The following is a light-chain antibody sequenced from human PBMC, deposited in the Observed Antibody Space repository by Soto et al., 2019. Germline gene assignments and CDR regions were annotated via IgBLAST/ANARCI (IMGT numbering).Light chain of an antibody. J-gene: IGKJ5*01. CDR1: QSVSSN. V-gene: IGKV3-11*01. CDR2: DAS. CDR3: QQRSNWPIT. Sequence: EIVITQSPSTLSFCPLGIATLSCRASQSVSSNLAWYQQKPGQAPRLLIYDASNRATGIPARFSGSGSGTDFTLTISSLEPEDFAVYYCQQRSNWPITFGQGTRLEIK.